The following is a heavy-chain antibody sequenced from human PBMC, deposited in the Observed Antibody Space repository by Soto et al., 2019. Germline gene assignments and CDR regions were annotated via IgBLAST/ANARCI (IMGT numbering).Heavy chain of an antibody. D-gene: IGHD2-2*01. J-gene: IGHJ4*02. Sequence: WTWIRQSPEKGLEWIGEVNHSGTTYYNPSLKTRVTISVHTPKNQFSLKMSSVTAADTAVYYCARGIGYCSSINCYSSRRLRFDSWGQGTMVKVSS. CDR2: VNHSGTT. V-gene: IGHV4-34*01. CDR3: ARGIGYCSSINCYSSRRLRFDS.